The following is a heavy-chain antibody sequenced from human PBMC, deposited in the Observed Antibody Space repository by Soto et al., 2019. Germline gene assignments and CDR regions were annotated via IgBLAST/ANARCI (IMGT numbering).Heavy chain of an antibody. D-gene: IGHD6-13*01. CDR2: ISSSSTYI. CDR1: GFTFSGYT. V-gene: IGHV3-21*01. Sequence: EVQLVESGGGLVKPGGSLRLSCAASGFTFSGYTMNWVRQAPGKGLEWVSSISSSSTYIYYADSVKGRITISRDNAKNSLYLQMNSLRAEDTAVYYCARDSDSSSWYGHDYWGQGTLVTVSS. J-gene: IGHJ4*02. CDR3: ARDSDSSSWYGHDY.